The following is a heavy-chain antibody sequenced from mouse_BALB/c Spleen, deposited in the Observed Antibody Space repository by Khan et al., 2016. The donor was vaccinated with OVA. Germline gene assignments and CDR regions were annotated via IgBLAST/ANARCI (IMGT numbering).Heavy chain of an antibody. CDR1: GYSITSDYA. Sequence: EVQLQESGPGLVKPSQSLSLTCTVTGYSITSDYAWNWIRQFPGNRLEWMGYISYSGSTSYTPSLKSRISITRDTSKNQFFLQLNSGTAEDPATYYCARGRGYWGQGTLVTVSA. CDR2: ISYSGST. V-gene: IGHV3-2*02. CDR3: ARGRGY. J-gene: IGHJ3*02. D-gene: IGHD3-3*01.